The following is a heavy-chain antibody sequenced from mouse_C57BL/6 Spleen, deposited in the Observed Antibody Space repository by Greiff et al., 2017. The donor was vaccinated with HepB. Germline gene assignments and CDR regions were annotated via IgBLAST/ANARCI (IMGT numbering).Heavy chain of an antibody. CDR1: GYTFTDYY. D-gene: IGHD1-1*01. Sequence: EVQLQQSGPELVKPGASVKISCKASGYTFTDYYMNWVKQSHGKSLEWIGDINPNNGGTSYNQKFKGKATLTVDKSSSTAYMELRSLTSEDSAVYYCARGNYYGLFAYWGQGTLVTVSA. J-gene: IGHJ3*01. CDR3: ARGNYYGLFAY. V-gene: IGHV1-26*01. CDR2: INPNNGGT.